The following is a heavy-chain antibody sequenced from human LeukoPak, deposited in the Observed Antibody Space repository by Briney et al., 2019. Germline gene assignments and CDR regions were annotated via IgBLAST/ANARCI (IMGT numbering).Heavy chain of an antibody. J-gene: IGHJ4*02. Sequence: PGGSLRLSCAASGFTFSNAWMSWVRQAPGKGLEWVGRIKSKTDGGTTDYAAPVKGRFTISRDDSKNTLYLQMNSLKTEDTAVYYCTTGSAQKGTYYDFWSGYYNYFDYWGQGTLVTVSS. V-gene: IGHV3-15*01. CDR1: GFTFSNAW. CDR3: TTGSAQKGTYYDFWSGYYNYFDY. D-gene: IGHD3-3*01. CDR2: IKSKTDGGTT.